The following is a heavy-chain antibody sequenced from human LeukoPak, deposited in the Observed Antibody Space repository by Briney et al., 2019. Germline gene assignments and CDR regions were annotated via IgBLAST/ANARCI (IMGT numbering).Heavy chain of an antibody. J-gene: IGHJ5*02. CDR2: ISSSGGST. CDR1: GFTFSSYA. CDR3: ARAASGGSCYATGGCFWFDP. D-gene: IGHD2-15*01. V-gene: IGHV3-23*01. Sequence: GGSLRLSCAASGFTFSSYAMSWLRQAPGKGLEWVSAISSSGGSTYYADSVKGRFTISRDNSKNSLYLQMNSLRAEDTAVYYCARAASGGSCYATGGCFWFDPWGQGTLVTVSS.